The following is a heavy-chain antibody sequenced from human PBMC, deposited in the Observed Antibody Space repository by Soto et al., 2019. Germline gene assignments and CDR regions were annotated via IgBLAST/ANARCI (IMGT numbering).Heavy chain of an antibody. V-gene: IGHV1-18*01. D-gene: IGHD2-21*01. CDR1: GYKFISNS. CDR3: ARGAFCGGAPGCRDMDV. J-gene: IGHJ6*02. Sequence: QIQLVQSGGEVKKPGASVKVSCKSSGYKFISNSITWVRQAPGQGLEWMGRISAYNGNTNYAQKLQGRVTMTTDTSTNTAYMELRSLRSDDTAVYYCARGAFCGGAPGCRDMDVWVQVTTVTVSS. CDR2: ISAYNGNT.